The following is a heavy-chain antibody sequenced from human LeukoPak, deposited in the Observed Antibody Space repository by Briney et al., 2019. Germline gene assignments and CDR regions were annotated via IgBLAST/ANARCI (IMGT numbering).Heavy chain of an antibody. CDR3: ARAPVVVVPAAIDYYYMDV. CDR2: IYTSGST. D-gene: IGHD2-2*02. J-gene: IGHJ6*03. Sequence: SETLSLTCTVSGGSISSYYWSWIRQPAGRGLEWIGRIYTSGSTNYNPSLKSRVPMSVDTSKNQFSLKLSSVTAADTAVYYCARAPVVVVPAAIDYYYMDVWGKGTTVTVSS. CDR1: GGSISSYY. V-gene: IGHV4-4*07.